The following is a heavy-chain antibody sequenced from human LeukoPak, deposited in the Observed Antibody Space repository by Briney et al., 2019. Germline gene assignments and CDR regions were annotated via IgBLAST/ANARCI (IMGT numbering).Heavy chain of an antibody. CDR3: ARAHGAWDMDY. CDR1: GFTFSSYA. V-gene: IGHV3-30-3*01. D-gene: IGHD1-26*01. J-gene: IGHJ4*02. Sequence: GRSLRLSCAASGFTFSSYAMHWVRQAPGKGLEWVAVISYDGSNKYYADSVKGRFTISRDNSKNTLYLQMNSLRAEGTAVYYCARAHGAWDMDYWGQGTLVTVSS. CDR2: ISYDGSNK.